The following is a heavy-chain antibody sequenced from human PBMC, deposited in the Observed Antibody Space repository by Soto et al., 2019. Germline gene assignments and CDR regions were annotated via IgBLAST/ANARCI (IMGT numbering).Heavy chain of an antibody. V-gene: IGHV4-39*01. CDR1: GGSVSRDSYY. J-gene: IGHJ4*02. CDR2: VYYTGTT. Sequence: QLQMQESGPGLVKPSETLSLTCTVSGGSVSRDSYYWGWVRQPPGKGLEWIGSVYYTGTTYYTPSHKSRVTISVDTSKNQLSLNLRSVTAADTAVYYCARPDNVYVRPYSARFDHWGQGTLVTVSS. D-gene: IGHD5-12*01. CDR3: ARPDNVYVRPYSARFDH.